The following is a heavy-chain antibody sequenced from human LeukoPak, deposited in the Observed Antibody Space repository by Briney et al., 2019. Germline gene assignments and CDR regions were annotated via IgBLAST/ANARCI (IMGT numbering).Heavy chain of an antibody. V-gene: IGHV3-43*01. J-gene: IGHJ4*02. CDR3: AKDFYRGDSLDH. Sequence: GGSLRLSCAASGFTFDDYTMHWVRQAPGKGLEWVSLISWDGDTTYYADSVKGRFTISRDNSKNSLYLQMNSLRTEDTALYYCAKDFYRGDSLDHWGQGTLVTVSS. CDR2: ISWDGDTT. D-gene: IGHD2-21*02. CDR1: GFTFDDYT.